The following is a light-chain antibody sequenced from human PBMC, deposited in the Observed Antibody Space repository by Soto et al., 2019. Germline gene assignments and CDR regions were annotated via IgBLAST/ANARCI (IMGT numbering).Light chain of an antibody. J-gene: IGKJ2*03. CDR3: QQTYSTLNS. V-gene: IGKV1-39*01. CDR2: TAS. Sequence: DIQVTQSPSSLSASVGDRVTITCRASQNIRTYLNWYQQRPGKPPKLLIHTASTLQSGVPSRFSGSGSRTDFTLTISSLQPEDFATYYCQQTYSTLNSFGQGTKLEIK. CDR1: QNIRTY.